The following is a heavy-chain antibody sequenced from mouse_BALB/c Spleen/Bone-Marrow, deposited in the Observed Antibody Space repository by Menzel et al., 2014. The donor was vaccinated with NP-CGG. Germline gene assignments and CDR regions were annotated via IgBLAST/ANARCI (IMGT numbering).Heavy chain of an antibody. V-gene: IGHV5-2*01. J-gene: IGHJ3*01. CDR1: EYEFPSHD. CDR2: INSDGGST. Sequence: EVKLMESGGGLVQPGESLKLSCESNEYEFPSHDMSWVRKTPEKRLELVAAINSDGGSTYYPDTMERRFIISRDNSKKTLYLQMSSLRSEDTAVYYCARHGDYYGSSLFAYWGQGTLVTVSA. D-gene: IGHD1-1*01. CDR3: ARHGDYYGSSLFAY.